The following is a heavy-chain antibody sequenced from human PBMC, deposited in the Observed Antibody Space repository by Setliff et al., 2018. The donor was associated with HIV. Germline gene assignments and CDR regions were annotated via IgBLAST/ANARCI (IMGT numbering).Heavy chain of an antibody. V-gene: IGHV3-21*01. Sequence: PGGSLRLSCVASEFVFTSYSMNWVRQAPGKGLEWVSSISSTGSFIYYSDSVKGRFTISRDNAKNSLYLQMNSLRAEDTAVYYCARDLGGRGYWGQGTLVTVSS. CDR1: EFVFTSYS. CDR3: ARDLGGRGY. D-gene: IGHD3-10*01. CDR2: ISSTGSFI. J-gene: IGHJ4*02.